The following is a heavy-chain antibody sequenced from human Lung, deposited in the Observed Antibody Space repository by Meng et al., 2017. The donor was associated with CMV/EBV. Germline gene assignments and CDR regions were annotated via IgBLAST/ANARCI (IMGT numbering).Heavy chain of an antibody. Sequence: GGSXRLXCVASGFTFSDYAMTWVRQAPGKGLEWVSTIYSGDISTFYADSVKGRFTISRDSSKNTLYLQMNSLRAEDTALYYCAKGGEWLALDYWGQGTLVT. CDR1: GFTFSDYA. J-gene: IGHJ4*02. CDR2: IYSGDIST. D-gene: IGHD3-3*01. V-gene: IGHV3-23*03. CDR3: AKGGEWLALDY.